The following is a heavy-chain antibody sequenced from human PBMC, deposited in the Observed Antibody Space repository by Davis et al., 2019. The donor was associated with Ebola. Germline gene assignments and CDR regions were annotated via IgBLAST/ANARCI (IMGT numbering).Heavy chain of an antibody. J-gene: IGHJ6*02. CDR3: ARVGNSWGYYYYGMDV. Sequence: WGSLRLSCAASGFIVSNNYMSWVRQAPGKGLEWVSVIYSGGSTYYADSVKGRFTISRDNSKNTLYLQMNSLRAEDTAVYYCARVGNSWGYYYYGMDVWGQGTTVTVSS. CDR2: IYSGGST. V-gene: IGHV3-66*01. D-gene: IGHD2-15*01. CDR1: GFIVSNNY.